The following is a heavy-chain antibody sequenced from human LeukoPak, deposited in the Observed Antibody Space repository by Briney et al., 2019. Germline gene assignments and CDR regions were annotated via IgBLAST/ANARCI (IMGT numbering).Heavy chain of an antibody. V-gene: IGHV3-7*01. J-gene: IGHJ4*02. CDR2: IRQDGGEK. CDR3: ARDLGWYELDY. CDR1: GFTFSSYW. Sequence: PGGSLRLSCAASGFTFSSYWMGWVRQAPGKGLEWVATIRQDGGEKYYVGSVEGRFTISRDNAQNSLYLQMNSLRVEDTAVYYCARDLGWYELDYWGQGTLVTVSS. D-gene: IGHD6-19*01.